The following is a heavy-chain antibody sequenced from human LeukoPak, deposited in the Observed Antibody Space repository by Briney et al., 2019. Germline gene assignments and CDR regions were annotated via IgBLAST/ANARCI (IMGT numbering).Heavy chain of an antibody. J-gene: IGHJ4*02. Sequence: GGSLRLSCAASGFTFSSYAMSWVRQAPGKGLEWVSAISGSGGSTYYADSVKGRFTISRDNSKNTLYLQMNSLRAEDTAVYYCARNGYYDYVWGSYRPSFSFDYWGQGTLVTVSS. CDR2: ISGSGGST. V-gene: IGHV3-23*01. CDR3: ARNGYYDYVWGSYRPSFSFDY. D-gene: IGHD3-16*02. CDR1: GFTFSSYA.